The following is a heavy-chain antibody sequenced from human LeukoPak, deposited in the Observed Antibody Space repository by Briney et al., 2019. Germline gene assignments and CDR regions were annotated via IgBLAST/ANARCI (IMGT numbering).Heavy chain of an antibody. D-gene: IGHD1-1*01. CDR1: GFTFSDYY. CDR2: ISSSGSTI. V-gene: IGHV3-11*01. Sequence: GGSLRLSCAASGFTFSDYYMSWVRQAPGKGLEWVSYISSSGSTIYYADSVKGRFTISRDNAKNSLYLQMNSLRAEDTAVYYCARNRHGNWNDGWFDPWGQGTLVTVSS. CDR3: ARNRHGNWNDGWFDP. J-gene: IGHJ5*02.